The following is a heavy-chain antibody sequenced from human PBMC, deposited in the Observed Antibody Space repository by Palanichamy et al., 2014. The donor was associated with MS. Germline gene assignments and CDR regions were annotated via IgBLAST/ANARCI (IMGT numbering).Heavy chain of an antibody. D-gene: IGHD2-8*01. V-gene: IGHV3-33*01. CDR2: IWYDGSNK. J-gene: IGHJ3*02. CDR3: VRDLLGYCSNNICALRGHAFDI. CDR1: AFTFSSYG. Sequence: QVQLVESGGGVVQPGRSLRLSCAASAFTFSSYGMHWVRQAPGKGLEWVAVIWYDGSNKYYADSVKGRFTISRDNSKNALYLQMNSLRAEDTALYYCVRDLLGYCSNNICALRGHAFDIWGQGTMVTVSS.